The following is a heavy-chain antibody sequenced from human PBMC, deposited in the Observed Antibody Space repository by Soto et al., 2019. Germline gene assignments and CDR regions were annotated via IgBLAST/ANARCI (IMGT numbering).Heavy chain of an antibody. D-gene: IGHD2-8*01. J-gene: IGHJ4*02. CDR3: ARLPYRTNGVCYQYYFDY. Sequence: SETLSLTCTVSGGSISSSSYYWGWIRQPPGKGLEWIGSIYYSGSTYYNPSLKSRVTISVDTSKNQFSLKLSSVTAADTAVYYCARLPYRTNGVCYQYYFDYWGQGTLVTVSS. CDR1: GGSISSSSYY. CDR2: IYYSGST. V-gene: IGHV4-39*01.